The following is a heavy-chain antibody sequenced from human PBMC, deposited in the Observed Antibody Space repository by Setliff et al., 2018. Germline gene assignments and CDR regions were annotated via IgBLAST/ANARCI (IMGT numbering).Heavy chain of an antibody. CDR3: ARGPNWEFTHF. D-gene: IGHD1-1*01. CDR1: GGSLSDYY. Sequence: PSETLSLTCAVSGGSLSDYYWSWFRQPPGKGLEWIGEVSHRGGTNYNPSLKSRVTISEDTSKNHFSLQLSSLTAADTAVYYCARGPNWEFTHFWGQGTQVTVSS. CDR2: VSHRGGT. V-gene: IGHV4-34*01. J-gene: IGHJ4*02.